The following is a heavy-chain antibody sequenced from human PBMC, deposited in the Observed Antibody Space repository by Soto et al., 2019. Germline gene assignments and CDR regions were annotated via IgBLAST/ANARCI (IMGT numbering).Heavy chain of an antibody. J-gene: IGHJ4*02. D-gene: IGHD3-3*01. CDR3: ARVVRFFGGHAGY. CDR2: MNTNTGNT. Sequence: VQSGADVKKPGASVKVSCKTCGYTFTEFDINWVRQAPGQGLEWMGWMNTNTGNTGYAQKFQGRVTMTRDTSISTAYMELRRLRSEDMAVYYCARVVRFFGGHAGYWGQGTLVTVSS. V-gene: IGHV1-8*01. CDR1: GYTFTEFD.